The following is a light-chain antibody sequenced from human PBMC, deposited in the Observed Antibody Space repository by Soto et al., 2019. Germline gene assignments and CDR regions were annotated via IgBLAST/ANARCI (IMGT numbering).Light chain of an antibody. V-gene: IGLV2-14*01. J-gene: IGLJ1*01. Sequence: QSALTQPASVSGSPGQSITISCTGTSSDGGGYNYVSWYQQHPGKAPKLMIYDVSNRPSGVSNRFSGSKSGNTASLTISGLQAEDEADYYCSSYTSSSTSGYVFGTGTKVTVL. CDR1: SSDGGGYNY. CDR2: DVS. CDR3: SSYTSSSTSGYV.